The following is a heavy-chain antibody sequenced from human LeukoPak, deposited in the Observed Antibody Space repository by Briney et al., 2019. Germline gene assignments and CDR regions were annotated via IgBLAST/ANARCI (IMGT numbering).Heavy chain of an antibody. CDR2: FDPEDGET. CDR1: GYTLTELS. D-gene: IGHD2-2*01. V-gene: IGHV1-24*01. J-gene: IGHJ6*03. Sequence: ASVKVSCKVSGYTLTELSMHWVRQAPGKGLEWMGGFDPEDGETIYAQKFQGRVTMTEDTSTDTAYMELSSPRSEDTAVYYCATQGGYCSSTSCYGSQYYYYMDVWGKGTTVTVSS. CDR3: ATQGGYCSSTSCYGSQYYYYMDV.